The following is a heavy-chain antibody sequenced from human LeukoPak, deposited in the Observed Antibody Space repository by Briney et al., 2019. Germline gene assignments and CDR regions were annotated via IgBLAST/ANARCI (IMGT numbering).Heavy chain of an antibody. CDR2: ISAYNGNT. CDR1: GYTFTSYY. Sequence: ASVKVSCKASGYTFTSYYMHWVRQAPGQGLEWMGWISAYNGNTNYAQKLQGRVTMTTDTSTSTAYMELRSLRSDDTAVYYCARSAGTMIVVAYQGFDYWGQGTLVTVSS. J-gene: IGHJ4*02. D-gene: IGHD3-22*01. CDR3: ARSAGTMIVVAYQGFDY. V-gene: IGHV1-18*04.